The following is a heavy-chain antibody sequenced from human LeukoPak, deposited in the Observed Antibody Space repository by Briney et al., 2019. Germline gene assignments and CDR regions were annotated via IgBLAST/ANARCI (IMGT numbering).Heavy chain of an antibody. D-gene: IGHD5-18*01. CDR2: IWYDGSSK. J-gene: IGHJ4*02. Sequence: PGGSLRLSCAASGFTFSSYGMHWVRQAPGKGLEWVAVIWYDGSSKSYADSVKGRFTISRDNSKNTLYLQMNSLRAEDTAVYYCAKALTPRDTAMVKGCWGQGTLVTVSS. V-gene: IGHV3-33*06. CDR3: AKALTPRDTAMVKGC. CDR1: GFTFSSYG.